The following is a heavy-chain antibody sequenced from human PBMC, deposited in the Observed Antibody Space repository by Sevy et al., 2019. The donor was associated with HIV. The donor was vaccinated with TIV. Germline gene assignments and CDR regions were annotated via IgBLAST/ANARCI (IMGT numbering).Heavy chain of an antibody. J-gene: IGHJ6*02. CDR2: INSGNDDT. V-gene: IGHV1-3*04. CDR3: ATMLFGTKYYHFGLDV. Sequence: ASVKVSCKASGYSFSSHAMQSVRQAPGQSPECMGWINSGNDDTKYFQKFKGRVTITRDTSASTVYMELSSLTTEDTAVYYCATMLFGTKYYHFGLDVWGQGTTVTVSS. CDR1: GYSFSSHA. D-gene: IGHD3-3*01.